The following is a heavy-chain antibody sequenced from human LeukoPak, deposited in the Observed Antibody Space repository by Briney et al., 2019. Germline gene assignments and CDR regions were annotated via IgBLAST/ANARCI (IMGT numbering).Heavy chain of an antibody. J-gene: IGHJ4*02. CDR2: ISYDGRNK. CDR1: GFTFSTYG. V-gene: IGHV3-30*03. D-gene: IGHD6-6*01. Sequence: GGSLRLSCAAVGFTFSTYGMHWVRQAPRKGLEWVAVISYDGRNKYNVDSVKGRFTISRDNAKNALYLQMNSLRAEDTAVYYCARASSRTFDYWGQGTLVTVSS. CDR3: ARASSRTFDY.